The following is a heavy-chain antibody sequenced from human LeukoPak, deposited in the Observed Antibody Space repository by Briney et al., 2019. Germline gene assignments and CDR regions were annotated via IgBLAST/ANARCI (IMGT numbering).Heavy chain of an antibody. J-gene: IGHJ4*02. CDR3: ASRREVKAALDY. CDR2: IKEDANEE. Sequence: GGSLRLSCAASGFTFRSYRMSWVRQAPGKGLEWVANIKEDANEEYYVDSVRGRFIISRDNAKNTLYLQMNSLRAEDTAVYYCASRREVKAALDYWGQGTLVTVSS. D-gene: IGHD6-6*01. V-gene: IGHV3-7*01. CDR1: GFTFRSYR.